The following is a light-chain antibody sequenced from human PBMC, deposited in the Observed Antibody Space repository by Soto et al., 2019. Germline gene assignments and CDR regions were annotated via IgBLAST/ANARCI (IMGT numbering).Light chain of an antibody. CDR1: DSNIGKNY. CDR2: DNN. CDR3: GTWDSSLSAVV. V-gene: IGLV1-51*01. Sequence: QSFLTQPPSVSSAPGQKVTISCSGTDSNIGKNYVSWYQQFPGTVPKVLIYDNNNRPSGIPDRFSGSKSGTSATLGITGLQTGDEADYYCGTWDSSLSAVVFGAGTKVTVL. J-gene: IGLJ1*01.